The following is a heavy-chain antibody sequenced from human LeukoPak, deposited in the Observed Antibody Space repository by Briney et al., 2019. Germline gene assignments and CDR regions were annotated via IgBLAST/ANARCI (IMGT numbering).Heavy chain of an antibody. CDR3: ARDYYDSSDYFPGY. CDR2: INPSSDAT. CDR1: GYSFTGYD. J-gene: IGHJ4*02. Sequence: GASVKVSCKAYGYSFTGYDMHWVRQVPGQGLEWMGWINPSSDATKYAQKFQGRVAMTRDTSISTAYMELSRLRSDDTAVYYCARDYYDSSDYFPGYWGQGTLVTVFS. D-gene: IGHD3-22*01. V-gene: IGHV1-2*02.